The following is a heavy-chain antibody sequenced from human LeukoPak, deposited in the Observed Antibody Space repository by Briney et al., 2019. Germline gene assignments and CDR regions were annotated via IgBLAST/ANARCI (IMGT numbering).Heavy chain of an antibody. Sequence: TGGSLRLSCAASGFTFSDYYMSWIRQAPGKGLEWVSYISSRSSNTNYADSVKGRFTISRDNGKNSLYLQMNSLGAEDTAVYYCARDALHTAHFDYWGQGTLVTVSS. V-gene: IGHV3-11*05. J-gene: IGHJ4*02. CDR2: ISSRSSNT. CDR1: GFTFSDYY. D-gene: IGHD5-18*01. CDR3: ARDALHTAHFDY.